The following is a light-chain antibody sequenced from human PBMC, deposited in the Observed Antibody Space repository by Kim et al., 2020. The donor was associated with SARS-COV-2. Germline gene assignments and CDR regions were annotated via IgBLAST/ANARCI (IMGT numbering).Light chain of an antibody. CDR2: DAS. J-gene: IGKJ5*01. CDR1: QSVSS. V-gene: IGKV3-11*01. Sequence: LSPGERATRSCRASQSVSSLAWYQHKPGQAPRLLIYDASNRASGIPARFSGSGSETDFTLTISSLEPEDFAVYYCQQRSNWPPITFGQGTRLEIK. CDR3: QQRSNWPPIT.